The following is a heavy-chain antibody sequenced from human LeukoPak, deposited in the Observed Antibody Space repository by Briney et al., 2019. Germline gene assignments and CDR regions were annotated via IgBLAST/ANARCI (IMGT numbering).Heavy chain of an antibody. CDR2: ISGSGGST. V-gene: IGHV3-23*01. Sequence: GGSPRLSCAASGFTFSSYAMSWVRQAPGKGLEWVSAISGSGGSTYYADSVKGRFTISRDNSKNTLYLQMNSLRAEDTAVYYCAKGAAAGLYYYGVDVWGKGTTVTVSS. CDR1: GFTFSSYA. J-gene: IGHJ6*04. D-gene: IGHD6-13*01. CDR3: AKGAAAGLYYYGVDV.